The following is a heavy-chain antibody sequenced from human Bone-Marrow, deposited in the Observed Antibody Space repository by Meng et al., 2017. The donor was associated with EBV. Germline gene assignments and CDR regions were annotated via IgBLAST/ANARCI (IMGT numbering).Heavy chain of an antibody. J-gene: IGHJ4*02. V-gene: IGHV4-61*01. Sequence: HLQESGPGLAQPSATTSLTCTVSGASVSGAPFQWSWIRQPPGKELEWIGYIYDGGTTIYNPSLKSRVTIFLDTSRNQFSLGLRSVTTADTAVYYCAKSSSSTPGVVNSWGQGTLVTVSS. D-gene: IGHD6-6*01. CDR1: GASVSGAPFQ. CDR3: AKSSSSTPGVVNS. CDR2: IYDGGTT.